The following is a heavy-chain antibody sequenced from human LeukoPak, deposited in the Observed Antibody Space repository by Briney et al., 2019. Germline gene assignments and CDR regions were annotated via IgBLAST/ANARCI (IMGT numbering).Heavy chain of an antibody. CDR1: GGSISSYY. CDR3: ARVASPPNYYYYMDV. Sequence: PSETLSLTCTVSGGSISSYYWSWIRQPPGKGLEWIGYIYYRGSTNYNPSLKSRVTISVDTSKNQFSLKLSSVTAADTAVYYCARVASPPNYYYYMDVWGKGTTVTISS. V-gene: IGHV4-59*01. CDR2: IYYRGST. J-gene: IGHJ6*03.